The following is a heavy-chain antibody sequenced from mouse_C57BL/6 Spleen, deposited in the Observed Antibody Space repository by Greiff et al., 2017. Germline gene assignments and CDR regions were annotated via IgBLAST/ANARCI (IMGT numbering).Heavy chain of an antibody. CDR2: IDPSDSYT. V-gene: IGHV1-69*01. Sequence: QVHVKQPGAELVMPGASVKLSCKASGYTFTSYWMHWVKQRPGQGLEWIGEIDPSDSYTNYNQKFKGKSTLTVDKSSSTAYMQLSSLTSEDSAVYYCARSWDGSWFAYWGQGTLVTVSA. CDR3: ARSWDGSWFAY. CDR1: GYTFTSYW. D-gene: IGHD2-3*01. J-gene: IGHJ3*01.